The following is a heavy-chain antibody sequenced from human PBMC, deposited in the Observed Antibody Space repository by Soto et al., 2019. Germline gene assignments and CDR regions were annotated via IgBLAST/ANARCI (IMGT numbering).Heavy chain of an antibody. CDR3: AKDGAYTVTTLGLDY. V-gene: IGHV3-30*18. CDR2: ISYDGSNK. Sequence: QVQLVESGGGVVQPGRSLRLSCAASGFTFSSYGMHWVRQAPGKGLEWVAVISYDGSNKYYADSVKGRFTISRDNSKNTVYLPVTGLGVDDRDVYYCAKDGAYTVTTLGLDYWGEGTLVPVSS. CDR1: GFTFSSYG. D-gene: IGHD4-17*01. J-gene: IGHJ4*02.